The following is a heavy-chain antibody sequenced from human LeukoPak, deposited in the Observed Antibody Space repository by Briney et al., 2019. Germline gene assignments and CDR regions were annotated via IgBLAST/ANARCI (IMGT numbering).Heavy chain of an antibody. J-gene: IGHJ4*02. Sequence: GASVKVSCKASGYIFTSYGITWVRQAPGQGLEWMGWISAYNDNTNYAQRLQGRVTMTTDTSTSTAYMELRSLRSDDTAVYYCARYCSSTTCPANAGYYFDFWGQGTLVTVSS. CDR2: ISAYNDNT. D-gene: IGHD2-2*01. CDR3: ARYCSSTTCPANAGYYFDF. V-gene: IGHV1-18*01. CDR1: GYIFTSYG.